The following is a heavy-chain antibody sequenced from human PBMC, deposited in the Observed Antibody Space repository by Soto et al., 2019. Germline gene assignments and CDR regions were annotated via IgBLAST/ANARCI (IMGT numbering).Heavy chain of an antibody. J-gene: IGHJ6*02. CDR2: ISAYNGNT. V-gene: IGHV1-18*01. CDR1: GCTFTSYG. CDR3: ARDGSASDILTGSDHYYYYGMDV. D-gene: IGHD3-9*01. Sequence: ASVKVSCKASGCTFTSYGISWVRQAPGQGLEWMGWISAYNGNTNYAQKLQGRVTMTTDTSTSTAYMELRSLRSDDTAVYYCARDGSASDILTGSDHYYYYGMDVWGQGTTVTVS.